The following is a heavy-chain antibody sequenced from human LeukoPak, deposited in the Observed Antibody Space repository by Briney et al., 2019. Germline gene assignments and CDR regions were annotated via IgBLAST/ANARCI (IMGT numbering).Heavy chain of an antibody. Sequence: PGGSLRLSCTASGFTFGDYAMSWVRQAPGKGLEWVGFIRSKAYGGTTEYAASVKGRFTISRDDSKSIAYLQMNSLKTEDTAVYYCTRVRVINDAFDIWGQGTMVTVSS. CDR2: IRSKAYGGTT. CDR1: GFTFGDYA. D-gene: IGHD3-22*01. CDR3: TRVRVINDAFDI. J-gene: IGHJ3*02. V-gene: IGHV3-49*04.